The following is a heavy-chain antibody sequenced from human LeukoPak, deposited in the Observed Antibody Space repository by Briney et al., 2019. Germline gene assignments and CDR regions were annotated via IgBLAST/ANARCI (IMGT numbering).Heavy chain of an antibody. J-gene: IGHJ4*02. CDR2: IYYSGST. CDR3: ARGGYYGSKKRRFDY. V-gene: IGHV4-59*01. CDR1: GGSISSYY. D-gene: IGHD3-10*01. Sequence: SETLSLTCTVSGGSISSYYWSWIRQPPGKGLEWIGYIYYSGSTNYNPSLKSRVTISVDTSKNQFSLKLSSVTAADTAVYYCARGGYYGSKKRRFDYWGQGTLVTVSS.